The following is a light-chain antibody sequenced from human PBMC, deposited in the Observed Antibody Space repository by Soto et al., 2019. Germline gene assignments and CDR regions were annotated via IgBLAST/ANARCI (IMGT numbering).Light chain of an antibody. CDR2: KAS. CDR1: QSISSW. Sequence: DLQMTQSPSTLSASVGDRVTITCRASQSISSWLAWYQHKPGKAPKLLIYKASSLESGVPSRFSGSGSGTEFTLTISSLQPDDFATYYCQQYNNYLYTFGQGTKLEIK. V-gene: IGKV1-5*03. J-gene: IGKJ2*01. CDR3: QQYNNYLYT.